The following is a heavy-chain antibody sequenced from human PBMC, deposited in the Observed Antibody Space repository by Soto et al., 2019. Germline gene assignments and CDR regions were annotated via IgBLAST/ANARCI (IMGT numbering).Heavy chain of an antibody. J-gene: IGHJ3*02. V-gene: IGHV3-33*01. CDR1: GFTFSSYG. CDR3: ARVRVTTFDAFDI. CDR2: IWYDGSNK. D-gene: IGHD4-17*01. Sequence: ESGGGVVQPGRSLRLSCAASGFTFSSYGMHWVRQAPGKGLEWVAVIWYDGSNKYYADSVKGRFTISRDNSKNTLYLQMNSLRAEDTAVYYCARVRVTTFDAFDIWGQGTMVTVSS.